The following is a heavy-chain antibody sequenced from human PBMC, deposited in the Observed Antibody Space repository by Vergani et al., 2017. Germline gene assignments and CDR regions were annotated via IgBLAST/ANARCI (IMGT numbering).Heavy chain of an antibody. D-gene: IGHD3-16*02. J-gene: IGHJ4*02. CDR3: ARGRLGDLSLRTFGY. Sequence: QVQLQESGPGLVKPSQTLSRTCTVSGGSISSGDYYWSWIRQPPGKGLEWIGYLYYNGNTYYNPSLKSRVTISVDTSKNQFSLKLSSVTAADTAVYYCARGRLGDLSLRTFGYWGQGTLVTVSS. CDR1: GGSISSGDYY. CDR2: LYYNGNT. V-gene: IGHV4-30-4*08.